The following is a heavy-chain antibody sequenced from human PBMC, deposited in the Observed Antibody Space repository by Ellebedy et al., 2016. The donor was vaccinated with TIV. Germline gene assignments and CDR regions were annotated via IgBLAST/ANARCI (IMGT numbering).Heavy chain of an antibody. V-gene: IGHV1-18*01. CDR1: GYTFTSYG. D-gene: IGHD6-19*01. CDR2: ISAYNGDT. CDR3: ARDPQPGLVRAWWFDP. Sequence: AASVKVSCKASGYTFTSYGISWVRQAPGQGLEWMGWISAYNGDTNYAQNLQGRVTMTTDTSTTTAYMELSSLRSDDTAVYYCARDPQPGLVRAWWFDPWGQGTLVTVSS. J-gene: IGHJ5*02.